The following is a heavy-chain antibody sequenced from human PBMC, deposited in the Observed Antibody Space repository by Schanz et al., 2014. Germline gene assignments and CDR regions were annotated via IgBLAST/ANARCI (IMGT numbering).Heavy chain of an antibody. D-gene: IGHD1-1*01. Sequence: QVQLQQWGAGLLKPSETLSLTCTVSGGSIRSGTYYWSWIRQPAGKALKWVGRVFPNETTNYNPRLKIRITKARNTPKNQLSRPRTSHTAADSAVYYCARDTTWRLDLWGRGTLVTVSS. V-gene: IGHV4-61*02. CDR3: ARDTTWRLDL. CDR1: GGSIRSGTYY. CDR2: VFPNETT. J-gene: IGHJ2*01.